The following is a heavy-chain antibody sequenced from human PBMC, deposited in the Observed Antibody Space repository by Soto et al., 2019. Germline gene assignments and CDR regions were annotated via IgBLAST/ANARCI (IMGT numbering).Heavy chain of an antibody. V-gene: IGHV4-39*02. CDR3: ARRLARGVIGWFDP. CDR2: LYYTGRT. J-gene: IGHJ5*02. CDR1: GGSISSGTYY. D-gene: IGHD3-10*01. Sequence: SETLSLTCTVSGGSISSGTYYWGWIRQPPGKGLEWIGSLYYTGRTYYSPSLKSRVTISVDTSKNHFSLNLTSVTAADTAVHYCARRLARGVIGWFDPWGQGTLVTVSS.